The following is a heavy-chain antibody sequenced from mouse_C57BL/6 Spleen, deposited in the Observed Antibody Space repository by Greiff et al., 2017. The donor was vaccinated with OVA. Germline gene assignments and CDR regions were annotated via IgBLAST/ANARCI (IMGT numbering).Heavy chain of an antibody. D-gene: IGHD1-1*01. V-gene: IGHV7-3*01. CDR1: GFTFTDYY. J-gene: IGHJ2*01. Sequence: EVKLMESGGGLVQPGGSLSLSCAASGFTFTDYYMSWVRQPPGKALEWLGFIRNKANGYTTEYSASVKGRFTNSRDNSQSILYLQMNALRAEDSAADYCARLSRVTTVAFGYWGQGTTLTVSS. CDR3: ARLSRVTTVAFGY. CDR2: IRNKANGYTT.